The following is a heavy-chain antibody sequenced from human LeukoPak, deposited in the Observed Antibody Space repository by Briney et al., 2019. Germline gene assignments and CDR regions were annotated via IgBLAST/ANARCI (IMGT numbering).Heavy chain of an antibody. D-gene: IGHD1-26*01. CDR1: GFTFSSYG. CDR3: ARGVGVTIRTSNFDY. J-gene: IGHJ4*02. V-gene: IGHV3-21*01. Sequence: PGRSLRLSCAASGFTFSSYGMHWVRQAPGKGLEWVSSISTTSDYIYYAGSVKGRFTVSRDNAKNSLFLQMNSLRAEDTAVYYCARGVGVTIRTSNFDYWGQGTLVTASS. CDR2: ISTTSDYI.